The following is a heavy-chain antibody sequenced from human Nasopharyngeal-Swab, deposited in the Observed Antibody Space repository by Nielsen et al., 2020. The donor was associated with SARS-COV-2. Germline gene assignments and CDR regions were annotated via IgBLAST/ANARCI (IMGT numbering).Heavy chain of an antibody. Sequence: WVRQALGQGLEWMGIINPSGGSTSYAQKFQGRVTMTRDTSTSTVYMELSSLRSEDTAVYYCARGAYYGSGSYFHYYYGMDVWGQGTTVTVSS. D-gene: IGHD3-10*01. CDR2: INPSGGST. J-gene: IGHJ6*02. CDR3: ARGAYYGSGSYFHYYYGMDV. V-gene: IGHV1-46*01.